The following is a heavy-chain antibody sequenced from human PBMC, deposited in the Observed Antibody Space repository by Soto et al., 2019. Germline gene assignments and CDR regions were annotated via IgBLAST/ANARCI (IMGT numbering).Heavy chain of an antibody. CDR3: AKGPEPDIVLVPAANWFDP. D-gene: IGHD2-2*01. CDR1: GCNFDDYA. V-gene: IGHV3-9*01. J-gene: IGHJ5*02. Sequence: AGGFLRLSYAASGCNFDDYAMHCVLQAPGKGLEWVSGISWNSGSIGYADSVKGRFTISRDNAKNSLYLQMNSLRAEDTALYYCAKGPEPDIVLVPAANWFDPWGQGTLVTVSS. CDR2: ISWNSGSI.